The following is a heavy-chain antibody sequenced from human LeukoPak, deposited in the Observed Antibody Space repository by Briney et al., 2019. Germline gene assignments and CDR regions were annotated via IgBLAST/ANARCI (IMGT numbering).Heavy chain of an antibody. CDR3: ARVGGWSSQGYYFDY. V-gene: IGHV4-4*02. CDR1: GGSISSSNW. D-gene: IGHD6-13*01. CDR2: IYHSGST. J-gene: IGHJ4*02. Sequence: SESLSLTCAVSGGSISSSNWWSWVRQPPGKGLEWIGEIYHSGSTNYNPSLKSRVTISVDKSKNQFSLNLSSVTAADTAVYYCARVGGWSSQGYYFDYWGQGTRVTVSS.